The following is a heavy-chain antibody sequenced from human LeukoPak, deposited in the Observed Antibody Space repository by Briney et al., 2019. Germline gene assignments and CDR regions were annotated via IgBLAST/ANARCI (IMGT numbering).Heavy chain of an antibody. J-gene: IGHJ4*02. Sequence: SETLSLTCAVYGGSFSGYYWSWIRHPPGKGLEWIGEINHSGSTNYNPSLKSRVTISVDTSKNQFSLKLSSVTAADTAVYYCARGPTYYDFWSGYLGGYYFDYWGQGTLVTVSS. V-gene: IGHV4-34*01. D-gene: IGHD3-3*01. CDR1: GGSFSGYY. CDR3: ARGPTYYDFWSGYLGGYYFDY. CDR2: INHSGST.